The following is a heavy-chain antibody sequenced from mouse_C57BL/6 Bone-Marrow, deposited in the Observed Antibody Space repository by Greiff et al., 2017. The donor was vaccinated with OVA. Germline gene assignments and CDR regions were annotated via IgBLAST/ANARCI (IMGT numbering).Heavy chain of an antibody. D-gene: IGHD2-3*01. CDR1: GYTFTSYW. Sequence: QVQLQQPGAELVKPGASVKLSCKASGYTFTSYWMQWVKQRPGQGLEWIGEIDPSDSYSNYNQTFKGKANFTVEPTSRKAYMQISSLTSEDSAVYYCARFDDGYYFDYWGQGTTLTVSA. J-gene: IGHJ2*01. CDR2: IDPSDSYS. V-gene: IGHV1-50*01. CDR3: ARFDDGYYFDY.